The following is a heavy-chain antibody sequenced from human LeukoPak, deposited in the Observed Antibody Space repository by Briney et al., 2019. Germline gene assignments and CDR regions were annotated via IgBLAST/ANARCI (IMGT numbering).Heavy chain of an antibody. J-gene: IGHJ4*02. CDR3: ARQKLRGVDY. CDR2: VYHSGNT. D-gene: IGHD3-16*01. V-gene: IGHV4-39*01. Sequence: SETLSLTCIVSGDSITSTNYYWGWIRQPPGKGLEWIGSVYHSGNTYYNPSLKSRVTLSLDTSKNQFSLKLSSVTAADTAVYYCARQKLRGVDYWGQGTLVTVSS. CDR1: GDSITSTNYY.